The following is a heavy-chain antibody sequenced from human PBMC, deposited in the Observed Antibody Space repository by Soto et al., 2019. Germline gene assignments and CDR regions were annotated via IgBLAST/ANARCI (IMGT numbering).Heavy chain of an antibody. CDR2: IKSKTDGGTT. D-gene: IGHD6-13*01. CDR3: TTRWKHSSSWNFDY. Sequence: EVQLVESGGGLVKPGGSLRLSCAASGFTFSNAWMNWVRQAPGKGLEWVGRIKSKTDGGTTDYAAPVKGRFTISRDDSKNTLYLQMNSLKTEDTAVYYCTTRWKHSSSWNFDYWGQGTLVTVSS. CDR1: GFTFSNAW. J-gene: IGHJ4*02. V-gene: IGHV3-15*07.